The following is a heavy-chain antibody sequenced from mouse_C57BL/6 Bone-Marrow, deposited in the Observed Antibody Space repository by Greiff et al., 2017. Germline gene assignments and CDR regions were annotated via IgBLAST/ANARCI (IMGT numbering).Heavy chain of an antibody. J-gene: IGHJ1*03. CDR3: STTVVDPYWYFDV. V-gene: IGHV1-69*01. D-gene: IGHD1-1*01. Sequence: QVQLQQPGAELVMPGASVKLSCKASGYTFTSYWMHWVKQRPGQGLEWIGEIDPSDSDTNYNQKFKGKTTLTVDKSSSTAYMQLSSLTSEDSAVYYGSTTVVDPYWYFDVWGTGTTVTVSS. CDR1: GYTFTSYW. CDR2: IDPSDSDT.